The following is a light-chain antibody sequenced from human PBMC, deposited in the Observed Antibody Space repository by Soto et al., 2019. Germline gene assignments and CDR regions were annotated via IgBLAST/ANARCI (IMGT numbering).Light chain of an antibody. Sequence: VICMTQTPSLLSASTRARVTISCLLSQGISSYLAWYQQKPGKAPELLIYAASTLQSGVPPRFSGSGSGTEFTLTITGLQPEDFATYYCQQSYSSPLLAFGGGTKV. CDR3: QQSYSSPLLA. V-gene: IGKV1D-8*03. J-gene: IGKJ4*01. CDR1: QGISSY. CDR2: AAS.